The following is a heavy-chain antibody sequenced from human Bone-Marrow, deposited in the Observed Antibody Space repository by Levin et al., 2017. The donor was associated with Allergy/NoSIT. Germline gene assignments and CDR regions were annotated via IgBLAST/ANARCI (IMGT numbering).Heavy chain of an antibody. CDR2: INPNTGAT. V-gene: IGHV1-2*02. J-gene: IGHJ3*02. Sequence: GESLKISCKASGFTFAGYYVHWVRQAPGQGLEWMGWINPNTGATDYAQKFQGRVTMTRDTPITTAYMELSRLTSDDTAVYYCMGDQSGNAFHIWGQGTMVTVSS. CDR1: GFTFAGYY. D-gene: IGHD5-12*01. CDR3: MGDQSGNAFHI.